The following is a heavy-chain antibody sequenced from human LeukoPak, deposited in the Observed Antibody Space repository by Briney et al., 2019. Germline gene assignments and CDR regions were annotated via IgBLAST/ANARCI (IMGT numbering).Heavy chain of an antibody. J-gene: IGHJ4*02. Sequence: PGGSLTLPCEASGFTLSSYGMHWLRQAPGKALEWVAVTSYDGNYEDYADSVKGRFTISRDTSKNTLYLQMDSLRGEDTAVYYCARTRTTGWYYFDYWGQGTLVTVSS. CDR1: GFTLSSYG. D-gene: IGHD6-19*01. CDR3: ARTRTTGWYYFDY. V-gene: IGHV3-30*03. CDR2: TSYDGNYE.